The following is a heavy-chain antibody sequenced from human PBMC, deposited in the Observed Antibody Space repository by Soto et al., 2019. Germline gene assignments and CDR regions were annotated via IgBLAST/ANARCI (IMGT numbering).Heavy chain of an antibody. V-gene: IGHV1-46*01. CDR2: INPSGVST. CDR3: ARTLKSAGSDY. CDR1: GYTFTDYS. D-gene: IGHD6-13*01. Sequence: ASVKVSFKASGYTFTDYSIHWVRQAPGQGLEWMGLINPSGVSTHYAQQFQGRVTVTKGTSTSTVYMEMSSLRSEDTAFYYCARTLKSAGSDYWGQGTLVTGSS. J-gene: IGHJ4*02.